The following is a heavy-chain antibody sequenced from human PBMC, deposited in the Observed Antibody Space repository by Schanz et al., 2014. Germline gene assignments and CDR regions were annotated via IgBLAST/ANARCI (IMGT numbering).Heavy chain of an antibody. V-gene: IGHV1-69*04. D-gene: IGHD3-22*01. Sequence: VQLEQSGAEVKKPGSSVKVSCKASGGTFSSFGINWVRQAPGQGLEWMGRIIPILGIANYAQNFQGRLTITADKSTSTAYMELSSLRSEDTAMYYCARDYYDSSGYYYCDYWGQGTLVTVSS. CDR1: GGTFSSFG. J-gene: IGHJ4*02. CDR3: ARDYYDSSGYYYCDY. CDR2: IIPILGIA.